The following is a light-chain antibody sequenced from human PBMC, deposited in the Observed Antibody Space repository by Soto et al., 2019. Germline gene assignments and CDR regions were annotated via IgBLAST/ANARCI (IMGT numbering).Light chain of an antibody. CDR2: DND. CDR3: GAWDSSLSAWL. J-gene: IGLJ3*02. Sequence: QSVLTQPPSVSAAPGQKVTISCSGSSSNIGDNHVSWYQQFPGTAPKLLIYDNDNRPSGIPDRVSASKSGTSASLAITGLQPGGEADYYCGAWDSSLSAWLFGGGTKVTVL. V-gene: IGLV1-51*01. CDR1: SSNIGDNH.